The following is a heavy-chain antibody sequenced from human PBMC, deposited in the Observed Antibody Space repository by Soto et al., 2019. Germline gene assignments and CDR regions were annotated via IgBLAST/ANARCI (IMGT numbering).Heavy chain of an antibody. V-gene: IGHV4-61*01. J-gene: IGHJ4*02. CDR3: ARTTAVPNTLRSRYFFDY. CDR1: GGSVSNKTYY. D-gene: IGHD4-17*01. Sequence: TETLSLTCSVSGGSVSNKTYYWSWIRQPPGKRLEWIGYVYYSGTTNYNPSLKSRVTISVDLSKNQLSLRLSSVTTADTALYYCARTTAVPNTLRSRYFFDYWGQGTLVTVSS. CDR2: VYYSGTT.